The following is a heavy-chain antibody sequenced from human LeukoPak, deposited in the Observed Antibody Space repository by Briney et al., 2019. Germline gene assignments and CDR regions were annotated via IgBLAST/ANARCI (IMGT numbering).Heavy chain of an antibody. Sequence: PGGSLRLSCAAPGFSFSAYGVHWVRQAPGKGLEWVAVIWYDGSSKDYADSVKGRFTFSRDNSKNTLYLQMNSPTVEDTAVYYCARGQQQLVPQYYYYYYGMDVWGQGTTVTVSS. D-gene: IGHD6-13*01. CDR2: IWYDGSSK. CDR3: ARGQQQLVPQYYYYYYGMDV. J-gene: IGHJ6*02. CDR1: GFSFSAYG. V-gene: IGHV3-33*01.